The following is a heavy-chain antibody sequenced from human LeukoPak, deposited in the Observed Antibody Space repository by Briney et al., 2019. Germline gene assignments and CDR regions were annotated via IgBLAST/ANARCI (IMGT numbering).Heavy chain of an antibody. J-gene: IGHJ4*02. Sequence: SETLSLTCTVSGVSISGDYYYWSWIRQPAGKTLEWIGRIYTSGSTDYNPSLKSRVTISLDTTKNQFSLELTSVTAADTAVYYCASQGGYCNGGSCYSDSWGRGTLVTVSS. CDR2: IYTSGST. CDR3: ASQGGYCNGGSCYSDS. CDR1: GVSISGDYYY. D-gene: IGHD2-15*01. V-gene: IGHV4-61*02.